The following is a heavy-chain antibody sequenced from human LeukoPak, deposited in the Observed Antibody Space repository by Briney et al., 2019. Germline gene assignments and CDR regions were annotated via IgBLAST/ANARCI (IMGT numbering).Heavy chain of an antibody. CDR1: GGSITSLY. CDR2: VHQTGVT. D-gene: IGHD5-24*01. J-gene: IGHJ6*02. V-gene: IGHV4-59*11. Sequence: SETLSLTYSVSGGSITSLYWSWVRQPPGKGLEYVGYVHQTGVTNYNPSLRGRVTVSMDTSKNQFSLKLNSVTAADTAVYYCVRSATIAVFRYGMDVWGQGTTVTVSS. CDR3: VRSATIAVFRYGMDV.